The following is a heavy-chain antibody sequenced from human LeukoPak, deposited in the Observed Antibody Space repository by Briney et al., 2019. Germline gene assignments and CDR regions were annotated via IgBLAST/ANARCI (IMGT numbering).Heavy chain of an antibody. CDR3: VKNGWLDY. D-gene: IGHD6-19*01. Sequence: PGGSLRLSCAASGFTFSSQNMXXXRQAPGKGLEWVXYISTSGDSTKYADSVEGRFTXXXDNVENSLYLLMYSLRVDDTAVYYCVKNGWLDYWGQGIVVTVSS. CDR1: GFTFSSQN. V-gene: IGHV3-21*01. J-gene: IGHJ4*02. CDR2: ISTSGDST.